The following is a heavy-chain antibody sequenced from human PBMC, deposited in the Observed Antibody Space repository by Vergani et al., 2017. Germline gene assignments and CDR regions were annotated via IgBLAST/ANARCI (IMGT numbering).Heavy chain of an antibody. CDR2: IWYDGSNK. Sequence: QVQLVESGGGVVQPGRSLRLSCAASGFTFSSYGMHWVRQASGKGLEWVAVIWYDGSNKYYADSVKGRFTISRDNSKNTLYLQMNSLRAEDTAVYYCARDQEQWLVHWGQGTLVTVSS. V-gene: IGHV3-33*01. CDR1: GFTFSSYG. D-gene: IGHD6-19*01. CDR3: ARDQEQWLVH. J-gene: IGHJ4*02.